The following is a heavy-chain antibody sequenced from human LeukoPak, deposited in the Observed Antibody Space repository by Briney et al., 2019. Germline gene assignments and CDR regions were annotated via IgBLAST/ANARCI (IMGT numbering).Heavy chain of an antibody. CDR3: VNVETGY. CDR1: GFTFSSYA. V-gene: IGHV3-23*01. Sequence: GGSLRLSCAASGFTFSSYAMSWVRQAPGKGLEWVSAISGSGGSTYYADSVKGRFTISRDNAKNSLYLQMNSLRGEDTALYYCVNVETGYWGQGTLVTVSS. CDR2: ISGSGGST. J-gene: IGHJ4*02.